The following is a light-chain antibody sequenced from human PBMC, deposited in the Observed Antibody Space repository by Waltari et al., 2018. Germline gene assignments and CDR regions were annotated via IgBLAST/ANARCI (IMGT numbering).Light chain of an antibody. CDR3: QQYYSTPT. J-gene: IGKJ1*01. Sequence: DIVMTQSPDSLAVSLGERATINCKSSPSVFYSSNNKNYLTWYQQKPGQPPKLLIYWASTRESGVPDRCSGSGSGTDFTLTISSLQAEDVAVYYCQQYYSTPTFGQGTKVEIK. V-gene: IGKV4-1*01. CDR2: WAS. CDR1: PSVFYSSNNKNY.